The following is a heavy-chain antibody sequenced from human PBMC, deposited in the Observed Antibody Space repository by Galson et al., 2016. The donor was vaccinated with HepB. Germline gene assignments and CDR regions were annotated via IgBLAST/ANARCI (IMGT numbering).Heavy chain of an antibody. V-gene: IGHV4-4*02. CDR3: AREGLLGTTSCCKGFDY. J-gene: IGHJ4*02. D-gene: IGHD2-2*01. Sequence: SETLSLTCAVPGGSITSTNWWSWVRQPPGKGLEWIGEIYHSGTTNYNPSLKSRVTMPVDKSNNKFSLKLNSVTAAATAVYYCAREGLLGTTSCCKGFDYWGQGALVTVSS. CDR1: GGSITSTNW. CDR2: IYHSGTT.